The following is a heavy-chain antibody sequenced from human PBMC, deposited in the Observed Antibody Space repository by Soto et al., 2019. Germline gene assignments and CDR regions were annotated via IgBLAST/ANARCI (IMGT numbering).Heavy chain of an antibody. CDR1: GYNFTSYW. D-gene: IGHD3-3*01. J-gene: IGHJ6*02. V-gene: IGHV5-10-1*03. Sequence: EAQLVQSGAEVKKPGESLRISCKGSGYNFTSYWIIWVRQMPGKGLEWMGNIDPTDSFTNYSPSFQGHVTISTDKSMSTAYLQWGTLKASDTAMYYCARRGYDFWSGLDVWGQGTTVTISS. CDR2: IDPTDSFT. CDR3: ARRGYDFWSGLDV.